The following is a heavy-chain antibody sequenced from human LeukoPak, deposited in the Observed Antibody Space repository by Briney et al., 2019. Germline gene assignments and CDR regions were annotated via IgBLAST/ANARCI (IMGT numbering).Heavy chain of an antibody. CDR1: GFTFSSYG. CDR3: AKGSNRRTYYYDSSPGDFDY. D-gene: IGHD3-22*01. Sequence: GGSLRLSCAASGFTFSSYGMHWVRQAPGKGLDWVAFIHHDGSNKYYADSVKGRFTISRDNSKNTLYLQMNSLRAEDTAVYYCAKGSNRRTYYYDSSPGDFDYWGQGTLVTVSS. J-gene: IGHJ4*02. CDR2: IHHDGSNK. V-gene: IGHV3-30*02.